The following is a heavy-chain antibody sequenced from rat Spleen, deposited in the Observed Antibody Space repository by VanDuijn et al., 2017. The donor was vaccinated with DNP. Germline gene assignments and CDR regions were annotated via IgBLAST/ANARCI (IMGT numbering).Heavy chain of an antibody. CDR2: ISYDGSST. J-gene: IGHJ4*01. Sequence: EVQLVESGGGLVQPGRSVKLSCAASGFTFSNYDMAWVRQAPTKGLEWVASISYDGSSTYYRDSVKGRFTISRDNAKSTLYLQMDSLRSEDTATYYCTTEGYYYDGSYYYGVMDAWGQGASVTVSS. V-gene: IGHV5-20*01. CDR3: TTEGYYYDGSYYYGVMDA. D-gene: IGHD1-12*02. CDR1: GFTFSNYD.